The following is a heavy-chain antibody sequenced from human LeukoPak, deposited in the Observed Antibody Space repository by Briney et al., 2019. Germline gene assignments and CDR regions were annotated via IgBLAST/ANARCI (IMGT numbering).Heavy chain of an antibody. J-gene: IGHJ6*02. V-gene: IGHV1-46*01. CDR2: NNPSGGST. CDR3: AREDVVLVDAVRYYYYGMDV. CDR1: GYNFITYY. D-gene: IGHD2-8*01. Sequence: ASVKVSCKASGYNFITYYMHWVRQAPGQGLEWMGINNPSGGSTSYAQKFQDRVTMTRDTSTSTAYMELSSLKSEDTAVYYCAREDVVLVDAVRYYYYGMDVWGQGTTVTVSS.